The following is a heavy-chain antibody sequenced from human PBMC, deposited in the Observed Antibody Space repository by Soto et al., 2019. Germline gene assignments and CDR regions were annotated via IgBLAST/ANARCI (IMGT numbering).Heavy chain of an antibody. Sequence: ASVKVSCKASGGTFSSYAISWVRQAPGQGLEWMGGIIPIFGTANYAQKFQGRVTITADESTSTAYMELSSLRSEDTAVYYCARGYCSSTSCYRSYYYGMDVWGQGTTVTVSS. J-gene: IGHJ6*02. CDR2: IIPIFGTA. D-gene: IGHD2-2*01. CDR1: GGTFSSYA. V-gene: IGHV1-69*13. CDR3: ARGYCSSTSCYRSYYYGMDV.